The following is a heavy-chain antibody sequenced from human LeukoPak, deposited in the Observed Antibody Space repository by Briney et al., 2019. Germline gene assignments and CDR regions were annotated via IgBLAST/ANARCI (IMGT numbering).Heavy chain of an antibody. CDR3: AREGPLAAADFDY. Sequence: ASVKVSCKASGYTFTSYGISWVRQAPGQGLEWMGWISAYNGNTNYAQKLQGRVTMTTDTSTSTACMELRSLRSDDTAVYYCAREGPLAAADFDYWGQGTLVTVSS. V-gene: IGHV1-18*01. CDR1: GYTFTSYG. J-gene: IGHJ4*02. D-gene: IGHD6-13*01. CDR2: ISAYNGNT.